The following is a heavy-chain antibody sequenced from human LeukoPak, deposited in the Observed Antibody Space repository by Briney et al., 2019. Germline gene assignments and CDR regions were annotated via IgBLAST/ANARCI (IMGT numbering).Heavy chain of an antibody. J-gene: IGHJ4*02. CDR1: GGSISTFN. CDR2: INHSGNT. Sequence: PSETLSLTCKVSGGSISTFNWSWMRQPPGKGLEWIGEINHSGNTNYNPSLKSRVTISVDKSKNQFSLKVSSVTDADTAVYYCARGFRGYSYGTGNADYWGQGTLVTVSS. CDR3: ARGFRGYSYGTGNADY. D-gene: IGHD5-18*01. V-gene: IGHV4-34*01.